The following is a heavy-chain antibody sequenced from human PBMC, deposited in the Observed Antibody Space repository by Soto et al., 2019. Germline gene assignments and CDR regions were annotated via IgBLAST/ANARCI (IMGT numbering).Heavy chain of an antibody. D-gene: IGHD4-17*01. J-gene: IGHJ4*02. CDR2: ISGNSGSI. V-gene: IGHV3-9*01. CDR3: AKAQFQNYGDYYFDY. CDR1: GFTFDDYA. Sequence: EVQLVESGGGLVQPGRSLRLSCAASGFTFDDYAMHWVRQAPGKGLEWVSGISGNSGSIGYADSVKGRFTISRDNAKNSLYLQMNSLRAEDTALYYCAKAQFQNYGDYYFDYWGQGTLVTVSS.